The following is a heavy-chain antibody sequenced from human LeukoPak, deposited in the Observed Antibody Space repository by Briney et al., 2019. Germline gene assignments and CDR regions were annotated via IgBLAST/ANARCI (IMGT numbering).Heavy chain of an antibody. J-gene: IGHJ4*02. CDR3: ARALAGSYFDY. V-gene: IGHV3-30-3*01. CDR2: ISYDGSNK. Sequence: GSLRLSCGAPELTYGINWGRQAPGQGAEGVAVISYDGSNKYYADSVKGRFTISRDNSKNTLYLQMNSLRAEDTAVYYCARALAGSYFDYWGQGTLVTVSS. D-gene: IGHD1-26*01. CDR1: ELTYG.